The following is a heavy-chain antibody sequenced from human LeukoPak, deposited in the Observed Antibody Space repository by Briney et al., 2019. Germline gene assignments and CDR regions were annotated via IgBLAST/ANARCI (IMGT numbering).Heavy chain of an antibody. J-gene: IGHJ4*02. CDR1: GYTFTGYY. Sequence: ASVKVSCKASGYTFTGYYMHWVPQAPGQGLEWMGCIKPNSGGTNYAQKFQGRVTMTRDTSISTAYMELSRLRSDDTAVYYCARDRAVATIGGVDFWGQGTLVTVSS. D-gene: IGHD5-24*01. CDR2: IKPNSGGT. V-gene: IGHV1-2*02. CDR3: ARDRAVATIGGVDF.